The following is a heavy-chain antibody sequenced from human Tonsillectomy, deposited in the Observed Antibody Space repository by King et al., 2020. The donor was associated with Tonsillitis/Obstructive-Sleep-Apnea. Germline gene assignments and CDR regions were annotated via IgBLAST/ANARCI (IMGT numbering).Heavy chain of an antibody. CDR1: GFTFSSYW. Sequence: QLVQSGGGLVQPGGSLRLSCAASGFTFSSYWMSWVRQAPGKGLEWVANINQDGSATYYVDSVKGRFTTYRDNAMNSLYLQMNSLRVEDTAVYYCARLYSTTWYDNWGQGTLVTVSS. CDR3: ARLYSTTWYDN. J-gene: IGHJ5*02. V-gene: IGHV3-7*02. CDR2: INQDGSAT. D-gene: IGHD2/OR15-2a*01.